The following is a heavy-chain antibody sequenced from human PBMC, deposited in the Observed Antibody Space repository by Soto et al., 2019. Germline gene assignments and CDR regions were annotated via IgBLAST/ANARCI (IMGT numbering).Heavy chain of an antibody. Sequence: QVQLVQSGAEVKKPGASVKVSCKASGYTFTTYGISWMRQAPGQGLEWMGWISGYNGNRNYAQNLQGRVTVTTDTSQGTSFMELRNLTSNDPAVFFCAREVEARGGEYDYWGQGTLVIVSS. CDR3: AREVEARGGEYDY. J-gene: IGHJ4*02. V-gene: IGHV1-18*01. CDR2: ISGYNGNR. D-gene: IGHD3-16*01. CDR1: GYTFTTYG.